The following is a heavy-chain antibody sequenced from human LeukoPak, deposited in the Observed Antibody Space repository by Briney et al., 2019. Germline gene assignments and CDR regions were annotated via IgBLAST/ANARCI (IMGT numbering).Heavy chain of an antibody. J-gene: IGHJ1*01. V-gene: IGHV4-34*01. CDR2: INHSGST. D-gene: IGHD3-22*01. Sequence: SETLSLTCAVYGGSFSGYYWSWIRQPPGKGLEWIGEINHSGSTNYNPSPKSRVTISVDTSKNQFSLKLSSVTAADTAVYYCADYLYDSSGYRCFQHWGQGTLVTVSS. CDR1: GGSFSGYY. CDR3: ADYLYDSSGYRCFQH.